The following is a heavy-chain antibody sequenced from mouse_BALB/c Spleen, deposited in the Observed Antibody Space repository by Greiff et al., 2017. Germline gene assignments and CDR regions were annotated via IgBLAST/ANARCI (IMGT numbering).Heavy chain of an antibody. Sequence: VQLKESGPELVKPGASVKIPCKASGYTFTDYNMDWVKQSHGKSLEWIGDINPNNGGTIYNQKFKGKATLTVDKSSSTAYMELRSLTSEDTAVYYCARDRGLSYAMDYWGQGTSVTVSS. J-gene: IGHJ4*01. CDR2: INPNNGGT. CDR1: GYTFTDYN. V-gene: IGHV1-18*01. D-gene: IGHD2-14*01. CDR3: ARDRGLSYAMDY.